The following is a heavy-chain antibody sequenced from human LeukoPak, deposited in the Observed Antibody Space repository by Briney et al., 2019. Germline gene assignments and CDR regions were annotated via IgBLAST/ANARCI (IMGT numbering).Heavy chain of an antibody. CDR3: ARDLIAAAGTDAFDI. J-gene: IGHJ3*02. CDR1: GGAFSSYA. D-gene: IGHD6-13*01. CDR2: IIPIFGTA. V-gene: IGHV1-69*13. Sequence: SVKVSCKASGGAFSSYAISWVRQAPGQGLEWMGGIIPIFGTANYAQKFQGRVTITADESTSTAYMELSSLRSEDTAVYYCARDLIAAAGTDAFDIWGQGTMVTVSS.